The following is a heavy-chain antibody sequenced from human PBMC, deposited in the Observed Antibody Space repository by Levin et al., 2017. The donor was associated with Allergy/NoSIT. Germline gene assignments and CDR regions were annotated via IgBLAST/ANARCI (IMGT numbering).Heavy chain of an antibody. J-gene: IGHJ4*02. Sequence: GESLKISCKASGYTFTSYAMHWVRQAPGQRLEWMGWINAGNGNTKYSQKFQGRVTITRDTSASTAYIELSSLRSEDTAVYYCARGARMGSSWYAPYWGQGTLVTVSS. V-gene: IGHV1-3*01. CDR1: GYTFTSYA. D-gene: IGHD6-13*01. CDR3: ARGARMGSSWYAPY. CDR2: INAGNGNT.